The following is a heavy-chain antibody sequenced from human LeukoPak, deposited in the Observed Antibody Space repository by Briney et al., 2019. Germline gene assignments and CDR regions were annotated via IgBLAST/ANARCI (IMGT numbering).Heavy chain of an antibody. Sequence: GASVKVSCKASGYTFTSYYMHWVRQAPGQGLEWMGIINPSGGSTSYAQKFQGRLTITADKSTATVYMELSGLKSDDTAVYYCARVNLRGSQYNWFDPWGQGTLVTVSS. V-gene: IGHV1-46*01. CDR3: ARVNLRGSQYNWFDP. CDR1: GYTFTSYY. D-gene: IGHD1-26*01. CDR2: INPSGGST. J-gene: IGHJ5*02.